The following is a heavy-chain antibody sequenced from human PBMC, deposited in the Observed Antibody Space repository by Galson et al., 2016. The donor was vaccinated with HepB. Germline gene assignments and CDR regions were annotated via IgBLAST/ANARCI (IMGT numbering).Heavy chain of an antibody. CDR2: ISHPGNT. D-gene: IGHD3-10*01. J-gene: IGHJ4*02. CDR1: GVSVNSLTW. Sequence: SETLSLTCSISGVSVNSLTWWTWVRLPPGRGLEWIGQISHPGNTNYNPSLRGRVPVSLDGSRNHFSLTLTSVTAADTAVYSCVTGANYWRSGSKENGGQGTLATVSS. CDR3: VTGANYWRSGSKEN. V-gene: IGHV4/OR15-8*02.